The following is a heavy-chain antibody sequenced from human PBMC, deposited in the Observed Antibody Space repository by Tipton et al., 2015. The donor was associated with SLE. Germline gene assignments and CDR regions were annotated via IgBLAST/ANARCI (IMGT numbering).Heavy chain of an antibody. J-gene: IGHJ3*02. CDR2: IKQDGSEK. V-gene: IGHV3-7*01. D-gene: IGHD6-19*01. CDR3: ARCLLRPGLGAFDI. CDR1: GFTFSSYW. Sequence: QLVQSGGGVVQPGGSLRLSCAASGFTFSSYWMSWVRQAPGKGLEWVANIKQDGSEKYYVDSVKGRFTISRDNAKNSLYLQMNSLRAEDTAVYYCARCLLRPGLGAFDIWGQGTMVTVSS.